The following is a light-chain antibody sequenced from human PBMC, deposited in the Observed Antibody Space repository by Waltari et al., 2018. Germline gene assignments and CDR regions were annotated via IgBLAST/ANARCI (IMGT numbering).Light chain of an antibody. J-gene: IGKJ4*01. CDR1: QSVDLS. CDR2: DTS. Sequence: EIVLTQSPATLSLSPGERATLSCRACQSVDLSLAWYQQRPGQAPRLLIYDTSNRATDIPARFSGSGSGTDFILAISSLEPDDFAVYYCQQRRNWPLTFGGGTKVEIK. V-gene: IGKV3-11*01. CDR3: QQRRNWPLT.